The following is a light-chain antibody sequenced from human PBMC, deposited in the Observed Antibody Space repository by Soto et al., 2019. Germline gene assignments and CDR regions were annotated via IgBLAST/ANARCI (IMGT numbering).Light chain of an antibody. CDR2: GAS. CDR3: QQDCGSPRIT. V-gene: IGKV3-20*01. CDR1: ERLSSVY. J-gene: IGKJ5*01. Sequence: ERVLRQSPGSLSFYTRERASLSCRASERLSSVYLAWYQQRPGQPPRLLIYGASNRATGIPDRFSGSGSGTDFTLIINRLEPEDVAIYYWQQDCGSPRITFGEGTRLEIK.